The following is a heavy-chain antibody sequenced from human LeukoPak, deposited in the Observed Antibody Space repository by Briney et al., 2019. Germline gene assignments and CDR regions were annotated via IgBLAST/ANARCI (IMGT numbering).Heavy chain of an antibody. CDR1: GFTFSSYA. CDR2: ISYDGSNK. D-gene: IGHD1-26*01. J-gene: IGHJ1*01. V-gene: IGHV3-30-3*01. Sequence: GSLRLSCAASGFTFSSYAMHWVRQAPGKGLEWVAVISYDGSNKYYADSVKGRFTISRDNSKNTLYLQMNSLRAEDTAVYYCASSGSYYVMAEYFQHWGQGTLVTVSS. CDR3: ASSGSYYVMAEYFQH.